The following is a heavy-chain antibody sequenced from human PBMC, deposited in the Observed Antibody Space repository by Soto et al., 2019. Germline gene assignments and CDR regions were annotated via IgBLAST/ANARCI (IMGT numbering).Heavy chain of an antibody. J-gene: IGHJ5*02. D-gene: IGHD5-18*01. CDR2: GSSSSTYI. V-gene: IGHV3-21*01. CDR1: GFTFSRYN. CDR3: ARGGDAANVIRLNWFDP. Sequence: PGGSLRLSCAASGFTFSRYNMNWVRQAPGKGLEWVSSGSSSSTYIYYADSVKGRFTISRDNAKNSLYLQMNSLRAEDTAVYYCARGGDAANVIRLNWFDPWGQRTPVTVSS.